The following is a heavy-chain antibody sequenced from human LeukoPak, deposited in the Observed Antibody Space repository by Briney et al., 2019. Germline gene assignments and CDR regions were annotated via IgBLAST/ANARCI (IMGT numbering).Heavy chain of an antibody. Sequence: SETLSLTCTVSGGSITISYWSWIRQPPGKGLEWIGYIYYSGTTNYNPSLKSRVTISVDTSKNQFSLKLSSVTAADTAVYYCARHLPDDFWSGSGYYFDYWGQGTLVTVSS. CDR2: IYYSGTT. D-gene: IGHD3-3*01. V-gene: IGHV4-59*08. CDR3: ARHLPDDFWSGSGYYFDY. J-gene: IGHJ4*02. CDR1: GGSITISY.